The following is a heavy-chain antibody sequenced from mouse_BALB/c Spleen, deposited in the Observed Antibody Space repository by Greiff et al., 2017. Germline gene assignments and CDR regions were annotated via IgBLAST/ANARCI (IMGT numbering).Heavy chain of an antibody. CDR2: IDPFNGGT. J-gene: IGHJ2*01. V-gene: IGHV1S135*01. D-gene: IGHD2-10*02. CDR1: GYSFTSYY. CDR3: ARTPYGNYGY. Sequence: VQLQQSGPELMKPGASVKISCKASGYSFTSYYMHWVKQSHGKSLEWIGYIDPFNGGTSYNQKFKGKATLTVDKSSSTAYMHLSSLTSEDSAVYYCARTPYGNYGYWGQGTTLTVSS.